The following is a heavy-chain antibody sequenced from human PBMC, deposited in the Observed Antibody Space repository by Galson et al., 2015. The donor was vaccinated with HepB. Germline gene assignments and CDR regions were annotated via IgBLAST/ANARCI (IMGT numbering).Heavy chain of an antibody. CDR3: ARGYCGGDCYTFDY. CDR1: GYTFTGYY. V-gene: IGHV1-2*04. CDR2: INPNSGGT. D-gene: IGHD2-21*02. J-gene: IGHJ4*02. Sequence: SVKVSCKASGYTFTGYYMHWVRQAPGQGLEWMGWINPNSGGTNYAQKFQGWVTMTRDTSISTAYMELSSLRSEDTAVYYCARGYCGGDCYTFDYWGQGTLVTVSP.